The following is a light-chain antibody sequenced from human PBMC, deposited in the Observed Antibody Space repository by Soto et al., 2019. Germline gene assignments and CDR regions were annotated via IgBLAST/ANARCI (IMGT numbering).Light chain of an antibody. CDR2: FDSDGSH. V-gene: IGLV4-69*01. CDR3: QTWGTGSHVV. Sequence: QSVLTQSASASASLGASVTLTCTLSSRHSSYDIAWHQQQPEKGPRYLMKFDSDGSHTRGDAIPDRFSGSSSGAARYLTISSLQSEDEADYYCQTWGTGSHVVFGGGTKLTVL. J-gene: IGLJ2*01. CDR1: SRHSSYD.